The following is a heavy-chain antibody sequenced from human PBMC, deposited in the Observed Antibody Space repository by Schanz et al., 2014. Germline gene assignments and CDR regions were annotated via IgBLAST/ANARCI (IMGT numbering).Heavy chain of an antibody. D-gene: IGHD1-1*01. CDR1: GFNVSKSY. CDR2: IYKSGSA. Sequence: EVQLVESGGALVQPGGSLRLSCVASGFNVSKSYVSWVRQAPGKGLEWVSLIYKSGSAFYADSVKGRLTISRDNSKNTVYLEMNRLRTEDTALYYCARDSAGTTFGVLDSWGQGTLVTVSS. V-gene: IGHV3-66*02. J-gene: IGHJ4*02. CDR3: ARDSAGTTFGVLDS.